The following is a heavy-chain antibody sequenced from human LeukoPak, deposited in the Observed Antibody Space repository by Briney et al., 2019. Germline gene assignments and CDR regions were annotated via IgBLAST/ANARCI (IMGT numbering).Heavy chain of an antibody. CDR3: AKDGLQWLVGDFDY. J-gene: IGHJ4*02. V-gene: IGHV3-23*01. D-gene: IGHD6-19*01. Sequence: GGSLRLSCAASGFTFSSYAMSWVRQAPGKGLEWVSAISGSGGSTYYADSVKGRFTISRDNSKNTPYLQMNSLRAEDTAVYYCAKDGLQWLVGDFDYWGQGTLVTVSS. CDR1: GFTFSSYA. CDR2: ISGSGGST.